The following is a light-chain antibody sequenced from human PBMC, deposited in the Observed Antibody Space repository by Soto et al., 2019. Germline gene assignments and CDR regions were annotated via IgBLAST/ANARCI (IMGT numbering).Light chain of an antibody. CDR3: CSYAGSFTVV. V-gene: IGLV2-11*01. CDR2: DVS. CDR1: SSDVAGYNY. J-gene: IGLJ2*01. Sequence: QSALTQPRSVSGSPGQSVTISCAGTSSDVAGYNYVSWYQQHPGKAPKLMIYDVSKRPSGVPDRFSGSKSANTASLTISGLQAEDEADYYCCSYAGSFTVVFGGGTKLTV.